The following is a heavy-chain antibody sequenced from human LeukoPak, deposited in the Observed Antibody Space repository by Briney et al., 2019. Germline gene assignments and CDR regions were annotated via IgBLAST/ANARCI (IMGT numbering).Heavy chain of an antibody. Sequence: ASVNVSCKASGYTFTSYYMHWVRQAPGQGLEWMGIINPSGGSTSYAQKFQGRVTMTRDTSTSTVYMELSSLRSEDTAVYYCARDPISTRPMGNWFDPWGQGTLVTVSS. V-gene: IGHV1-46*03. J-gene: IGHJ5*02. CDR3: ARDPISTRPMGNWFDP. CDR1: GYTFTSYY. CDR2: INPSGGST. D-gene: IGHD3-16*01.